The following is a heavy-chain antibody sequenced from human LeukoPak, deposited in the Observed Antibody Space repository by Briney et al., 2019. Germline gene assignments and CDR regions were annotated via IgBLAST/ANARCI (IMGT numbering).Heavy chain of an antibody. CDR2: IYYSGST. CDR3: ARLYCSTSRCPLGTMGV. Sequence: SQTLSLTCTVSGGSISSGGYYWSWIRQHPGKGLEWIGYIYYSGSTYYNPSLKSRVTISVDTSKNQFSLKLSSVTAADTAVYYCARLYCSTSRCPLGTMGVWGKGTTVIVSS. D-gene: IGHD2-2*01. V-gene: IGHV4-31*03. CDR1: GGSISSGGYY. J-gene: IGHJ6*04.